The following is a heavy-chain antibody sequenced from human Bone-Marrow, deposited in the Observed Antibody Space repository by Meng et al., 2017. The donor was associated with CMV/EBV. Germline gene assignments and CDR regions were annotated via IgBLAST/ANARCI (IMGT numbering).Heavy chain of an antibody. V-gene: IGHV3-21*01. J-gene: IGHJ6*02. CDR2: ITRSSSDI. CDR3: ARGGYYGMDV. Sequence: RLSCAASAFTFSTYTMNWVRQAPGKGLEWVSGITRSSSDIYYADSMKGRFTIYRDNAKNSLYMQMNSLRAEDTAVYYCARGGYYGMDVWGQGTTVTVS. D-gene: IGHD1-26*01. CDR1: AFTFSTYT.